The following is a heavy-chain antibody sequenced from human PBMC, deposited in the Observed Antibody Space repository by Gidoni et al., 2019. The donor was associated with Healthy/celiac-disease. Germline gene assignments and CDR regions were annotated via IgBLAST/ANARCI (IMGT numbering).Heavy chain of an antibody. Sequence: QLQLQESGPGLVKPSETLSLTCTVSGGSISSSSYYWGWIRQPPGKGLEWIGSIDYSGSTYYNPSLKSRVTISIDTSKNQFSLKLSSVTAADTAVYYCARQGYCSGGSCYFDYWGQGTLVTVSS. V-gene: IGHV4-39*01. CDR3: ARQGYCSGGSCYFDY. CDR2: IDYSGST. J-gene: IGHJ4*02. CDR1: GGSISSSSYY. D-gene: IGHD2-15*01.